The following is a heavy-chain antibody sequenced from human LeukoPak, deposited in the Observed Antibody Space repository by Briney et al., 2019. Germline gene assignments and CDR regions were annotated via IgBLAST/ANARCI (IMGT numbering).Heavy chain of an antibody. CDR1: GYIFTGYY. CDR2: INPNSGGT. V-gene: IGHV1-2*02. CDR3: ASQQLQWRESYYFDD. Sequence: ASVKVSCKASGYIFTGYYMHWVRQAPGQGLEWMEWINPNSGGTKYAQKFQGRVTMTRDTSISTAYMELSRLGSDDTALYYCASQQLQWRESYYFDDWGQGTLVTVSS. D-gene: IGHD5-24*01. J-gene: IGHJ4*02.